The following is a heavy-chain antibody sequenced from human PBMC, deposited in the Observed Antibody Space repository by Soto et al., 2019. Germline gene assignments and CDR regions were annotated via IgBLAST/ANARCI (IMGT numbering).Heavy chain of an antibody. Sequence: QVQLVESGGGVVQPGRSLRLSCAASGFTFSSYAMNWVRQAPGKGLEWVAVISYDGSSKYYADSVKGRFTSSRDNSKNTLLLQMISLSTEDTAVEYCATLGLYISGGNYLDYWGQGTLVTVSS. CDR2: ISYDGSSK. D-gene: IGHD6-19*01. J-gene: IGHJ4*02. CDR3: ATLGLYISGGNYLDY. V-gene: IGHV3-30-3*01. CDR1: GFTFSSYA.